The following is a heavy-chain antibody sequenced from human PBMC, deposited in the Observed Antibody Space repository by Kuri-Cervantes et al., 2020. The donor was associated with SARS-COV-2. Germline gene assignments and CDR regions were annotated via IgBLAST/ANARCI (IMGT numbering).Heavy chain of an antibody. D-gene: IGHD6-19*01. CDR2: ISYDGSNK. V-gene: IGHV3-30-3*01. Sequence: GGSLRLSCAASAFTFSSYAMHWVRQAPGKGLEWVAIISYDGSNKYYADSVKGRFTISRDNSKNTLYLQMNSLRAEDTAVYYCARSVAGQWLDHGQGDLYYYYGMDVWGQGATVTVSS. CDR3: ARSVAGQWLDHGQGDLYYYYGMDV. J-gene: IGHJ6*02. CDR1: AFTFSSYA.